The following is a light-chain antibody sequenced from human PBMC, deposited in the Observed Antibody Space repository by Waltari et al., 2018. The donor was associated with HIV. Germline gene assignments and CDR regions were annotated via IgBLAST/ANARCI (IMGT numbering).Light chain of an antibody. V-gene: IGKV3-15*01. Sequence: EIVMTQSPATLSVSPGERATLSCRASQSVSSNLAWYQQKPGQAPRLLIYGASTRATGIPARFSGSGSGTEFTLTISSLQSEDFAVYYCQQYNNRALYTFGQGTKVEIK. CDR3: QQYNNRALYT. CDR2: GAS. J-gene: IGKJ1*01. CDR1: QSVSSN.